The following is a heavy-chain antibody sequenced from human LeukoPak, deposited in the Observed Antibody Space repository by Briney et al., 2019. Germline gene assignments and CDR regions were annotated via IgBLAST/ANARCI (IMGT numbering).Heavy chain of an antibody. CDR2: IYTSGST. CDR1: VGSISSGSYY. J-gene: IGHJ6*02. V-gene: IGHV4-61*02. CDR3: ARGYYGVLRVYYYYGMDV. Sequence: SETLSLTCTVSVGSISSGSYYWSWIRQPAGKGLEWIGRIYTSGSTNYNPSLKSRVTISVDTSKNQFSLKLSSVTAADTAVYYCARGYYGVLRVYYYYGMDVWGQGTTVTVSS. D-gene: IGHD4-17*01.